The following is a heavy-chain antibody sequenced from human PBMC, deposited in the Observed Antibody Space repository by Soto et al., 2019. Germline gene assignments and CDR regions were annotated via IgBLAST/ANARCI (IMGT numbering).Heavy chain of an antibody. J-gene: IGHJ6*02. V-gene: IGHV1-18*01. CDR1: GYSFTTYG. CDR2: ISGYNGNT. CDR3: AREGPAPYYSYGMDV. Sequence: QVQLVQSRGEVKKPGASVKVSCKTSGYSFTTYGISWVRQAPGQGLEWMGWISGYNGNTNYAQKLQGRVTMTTDTSTSKAYMELRSLRSDDTAVYYCAREGPAPYYSYGMDVWGQGSTVTVSS.